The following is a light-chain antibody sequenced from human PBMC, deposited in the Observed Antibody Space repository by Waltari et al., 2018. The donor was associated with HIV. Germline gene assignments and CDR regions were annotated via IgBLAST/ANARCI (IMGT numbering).Light chain of an antibody. V-gene: IGLV2-14*03. CDR1: TRDIGDF. J-gene: IGLJ2*01. Sequence: SALTQPASVSGSLGQSVTISCTGATRDIGDFVSWYQQLPGRAPQLLFSGVTRRASCISLRFFASKSGATASLTISRLQADDEGCYYCSSTADLESVTFGGGT. CDR2: GVT. CDR3: SSTADLESVT.